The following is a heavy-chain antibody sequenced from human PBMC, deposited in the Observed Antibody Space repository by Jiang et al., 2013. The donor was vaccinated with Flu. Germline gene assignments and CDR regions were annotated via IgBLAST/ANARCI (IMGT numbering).Heavy chain of an antibody. D-gene: IGHD1-1*01. CDR1: GYAFGTYY. CDR3: AREVDWNDGGYFDY. J-gene: IGHJ4*02. CDR2: INPRGDSI. Sequence: QLVESGAEVRKPGASVQVSCKASGYAFGTYYMHWVRQAPGQGLEWMGIINPRGDSITYAQKFQGRVTMTRDTSTSTLSMELSSLRSDDTAVYFCAREVDWNDGGYFDYWGQGT. V-gene: IGHV1-46*01.